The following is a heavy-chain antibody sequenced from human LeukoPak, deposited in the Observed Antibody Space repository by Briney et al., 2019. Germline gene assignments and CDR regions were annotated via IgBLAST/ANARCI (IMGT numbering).Heavy chain of an antibody. V-gene: IGHV4-39*07. CDR1: GGSISSYY. J-gene: IGHJ6*03. CDR3: ARVLLGYMDV. Sequence: SSETLSLTCTVSGGSISSYYWGWIRQPPGKGLEWIGSIYYSGSTYYNPSLKSRVTISVDTSKNQFSLKLSSVTAADTAVYYCARVLLGYMDVWGKGTTVTISS. D-gene: IGHD3-16*01. CDR2: IYYSGST.